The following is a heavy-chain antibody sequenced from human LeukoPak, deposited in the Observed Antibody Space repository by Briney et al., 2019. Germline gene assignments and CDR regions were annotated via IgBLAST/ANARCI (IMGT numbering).Heavy chain of an antibody. CDR2: IIPIFGTA. J-gene: IGHJ4*02. Sequence: SVKVSCKASGGTFSSYAISWVRQAPGQGLEWMGRIIPIFGTANYAQKFQGRVTITTDESTSTAYMELSSLRSEDTAVYYCARGSSSYYYDSSRYYELDYWGQGTLVTVSS. CDR1: GGTFSSYA. V-gene: IGHV1-69*05. CDR3: ARGSSSYYYDSSRYYELDY. D-gene: IGHD3-22*01.